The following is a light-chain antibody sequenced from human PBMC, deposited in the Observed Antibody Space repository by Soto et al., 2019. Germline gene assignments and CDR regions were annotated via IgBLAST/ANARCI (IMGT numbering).Light chain of an antibody. V-gene: IGKV3-20*01. Sequence: EFVLTQSPGKWSLSPGERATLSGRDSQSISSSFLAWYQQKPGQAPRLLIYGASSRGTGIPDRFSGSGSGTDFTLTISRLEPEDFAVYYCQQYGSSPPLTFGGGTKVEIK. CDR1: QSISSSF. CDR2: GAS. J-gene: IGKJ4*01. CDR3: QQYGSSPPLT.